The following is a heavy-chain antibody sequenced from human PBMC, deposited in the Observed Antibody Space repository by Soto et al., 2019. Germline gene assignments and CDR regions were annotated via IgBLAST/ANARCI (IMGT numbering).Heavy chain of an antibody. J-gene: IGHJ6*03. CDR2: IYSGGSR. CDR1: GLTVSSSY. D-gene: IGHD2-15*01. CDR3: ARDGGGSVGTHWYYSMDV. V-gene: IGHV3-66*01. Sequence: EVQLAESGGGLVQPGGSLRLSCAASGLTVSSSYMSWARQAPGNGLEWVSVIYSGGSRYYAESVKGRFTISRDNSKNTLYLQMNSRRAEDSAVYFWARDGGGSVGTHWYYSMDVWGKGTTVTVSS.